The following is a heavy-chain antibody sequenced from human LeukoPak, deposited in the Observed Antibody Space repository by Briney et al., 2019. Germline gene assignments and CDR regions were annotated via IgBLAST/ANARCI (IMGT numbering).Heavy chain of an antibody. D-gene: IGHD2-2*01. V-gene: IGHV4-39*01. CDR3: ARPQLSAPEDAFDI. J-gene: IGHJ3*02. CDR1: GGSISSSSYY. Sequence: SETLSLTCTVSGGSISSSSYYWGWIRQPPGKGLEWIGSIYYSGSTYYNPSLESRVTISIDTTRNQFSLKLTSVTAADTAMYYCARPQLSAPEDAFDIWGRGTMVTVSS. CDR2: IYYSGST.